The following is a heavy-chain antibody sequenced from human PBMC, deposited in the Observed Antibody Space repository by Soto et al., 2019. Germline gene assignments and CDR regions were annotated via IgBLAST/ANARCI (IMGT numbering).Heavy chain of an antibody. V-gene: IGHV1-69*06. Sequence: GASVKVSCKASGGTFSSYAISWVRQAPGQGLEWMGGIIPIFGTANYAQKFQGRVTITADKSTSTAYMELSSLRSDDTAVYYCARDKWHWNDDAGNYYFDYWGQGTLVTVSS. CDR3: ARDKWHWNDDAGNYYFDY. D-gene: IGHD1-1*01. CDR2: IIPIFGTA. J-gene: IGHJ4*02. CDR1: GGTFSSYA.